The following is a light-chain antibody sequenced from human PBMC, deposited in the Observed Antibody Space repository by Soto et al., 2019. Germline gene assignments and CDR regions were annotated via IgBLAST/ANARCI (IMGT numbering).Light chain of an antibody. J-gene: IGKJ3*01. Sequence: DIVMTQSPDSLAVSLGERATINCKSSQSILYSSNNKNYLAWYQQKLGQPPKLLIYWASTRESGVPDRFSGSGSGTDFTLTISSLQAEGVAFYYCQQHYIFPFSFGPGTKVDVK. CDR2: WAS. CDR1: QSILYSSNNKNY. V-gene: IGKV4-1*01. CDR3: QQHYIFPFS.